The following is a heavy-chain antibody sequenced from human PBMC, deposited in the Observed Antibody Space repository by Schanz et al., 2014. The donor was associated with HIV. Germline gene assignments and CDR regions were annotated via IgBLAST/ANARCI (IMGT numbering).Heavy chain of an antibody. V-gene: IGHV3-73*02. D-gene: IGHD1-1*01. J-gene: IGHJ4*02. CDR3: TTGSSEN. Sequence: EVQLVESGGGLVQSGGSLKLSCAASGLTFSGSAIHWVRQASGKGLGGVGRIRSKVNSYATVYTASVEGRFSISRDDSKNTAYLQMNSLKTEDSAVYYCTTGSSENWGQGTLVTVSS. CDR1: GLTFSGSA. CDR2: IRSKVNSYAT.